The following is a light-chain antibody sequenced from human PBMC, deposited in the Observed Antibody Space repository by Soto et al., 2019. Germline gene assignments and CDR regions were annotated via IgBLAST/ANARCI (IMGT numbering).Light chain of an antibody. CDR3: QQYNNWPLT. Sequence: EIVMTQSPATLSVSPGERATLSCRADQNIYNNLAWYQQKPGQAPRLLIYHASSRATGIPARFSGSGSGTDFTLTITSLKSEDFAVYYCQQYNNWPLTFGGGTKVEIK. CDR1: QNIYNN. CDR2: HAS. J-gene: IGKJ4*01. V-gene: IGKV3-15*01.